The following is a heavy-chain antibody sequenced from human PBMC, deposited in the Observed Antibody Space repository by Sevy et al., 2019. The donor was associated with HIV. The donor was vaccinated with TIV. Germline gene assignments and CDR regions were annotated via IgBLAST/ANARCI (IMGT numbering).Heavy chain of an antibody. D-gene: IGHD3-22*01. J-gene: IGHJ6*02. CDR2: ISAYNYNT. Sequence: ASVKVSCKASGYTFTKYGISWVRQAPGQGLEWMGWISAYNYNTNYAQKLQGRVTMTTDTSTNTAYMELRSLRSDDTAVYYCARDRNNYDSTGYPKGVDVWGQGTTVTVSS. CDR3: ARDRNNYDSTGYPKGVDV. CDR1: GYTFTKYG. V-gene: IGHV1-18*01.